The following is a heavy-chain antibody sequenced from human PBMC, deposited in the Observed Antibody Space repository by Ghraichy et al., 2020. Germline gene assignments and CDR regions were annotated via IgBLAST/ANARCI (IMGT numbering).Heavy chain of an antibody. Sequence: EGSLRLSCAASGFTFSSYSMNWVRQAPGKGLEWVSSISSSSSYIYYADSVKGRFTISRDNAKNSLYLQMNSLRAEDTAVYYCARDNPFIAAAGYGMDVWGQGTTVTVSS. J-gene: IGHJ6*02. CDR3: ARDNPFIAAAGYGMDV. V-gene: IGHV3-21*01. D-gene: IGHD6-25*01. CDR2: ISSSSSYI. CDR1: GFTFSSYS.